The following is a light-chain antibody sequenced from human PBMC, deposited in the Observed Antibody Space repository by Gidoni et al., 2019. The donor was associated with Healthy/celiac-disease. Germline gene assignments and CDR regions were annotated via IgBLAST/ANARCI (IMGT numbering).Light chain of an antibody. CDR1: QSVSSN. CDR2: GAA. V-gene: IGKV3-15*01. Sequence: EIVMTQTPATLAVSPGERATLSCRASQSVSSNLAWYQQKPCQAPRLLIYGAATRATGIPAGFSGSGSGTESTLTISSLQSEDLAVYYCQQYNNWPPYSFXXXTKLEIK. J-gene: IGKJ2*03. CDR3: QQYNNWPPYS.